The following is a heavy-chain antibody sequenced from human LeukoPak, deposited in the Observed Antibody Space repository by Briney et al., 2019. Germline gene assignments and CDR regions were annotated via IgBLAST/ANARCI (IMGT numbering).Heavy chain of an antibody. J-gene: IGHJ6*03. CDR3: ARELQMCLSVMDV. V-gene: IGHV4-4*07. CDR1: SGSISSYY. Sequence: SETLSLICTVSSGSISSYYWNWMRQPAGKGLEWIGRIYSSGTTYYNPSLNSRVTMSVDTSKKQFSRKMSSVTSADTDIYYCARELQMCLSVMDVWGKGTTVTVSS. D-gene: IGHD5/OR15-5a*01. CDR2: IYSSGTT.